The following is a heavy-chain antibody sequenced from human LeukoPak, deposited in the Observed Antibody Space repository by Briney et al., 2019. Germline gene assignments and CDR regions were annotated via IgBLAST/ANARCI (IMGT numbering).Heavy chain of an antibody. CDR2: INTVGTYI. Sequence: GGSLGLSRAASGFTFSSYSFNWVRQAPGKGLEWVSSINTVGTYIYYADSVRGRFTISRDNAENSLWLQMISLRAEDSAVYYCARLRSNSDRSGFYYCYVYWGEGNLVTVSS. J-gene: IGHJ4*02. V-gene: IGHV3-21*01. CDR3: ARLRSNSDRSGFYYCYVY. CDR1: GFTFSSYS. D-gene: IGHD3-22*01.